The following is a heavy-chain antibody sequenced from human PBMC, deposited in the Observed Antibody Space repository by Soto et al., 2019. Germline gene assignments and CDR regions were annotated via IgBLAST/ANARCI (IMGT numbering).Heavy chain of an antibody. D-gene: IGHD3-3*01. J-gene: IGHJ6*02. CDR1: GGTFSSYA. Sequence: GASVKVSCKASGGTFSSYAISWVRQAPGQGLEWMGGIIPIFGTANYAQKFQGRVTITADESTSTAYMELSSLRSEDTAVYYCATVLVLRFLERFPPYYYYVMDVWGQGTTVTVSS. CDR3: ATVLVLRFLERFPPYYYYVMDV. CDR2: IIPIFGTA. V-gene: IGHV1-69*13.